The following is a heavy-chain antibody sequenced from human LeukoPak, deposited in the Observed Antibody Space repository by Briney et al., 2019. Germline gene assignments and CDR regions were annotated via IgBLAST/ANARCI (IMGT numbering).Heavy chain of an antibody. J-gene: IGHJ4*02. CDR1: GGSISSGDYY. Sequence: SQTLSLTCTVSGGSISSGDYYWSWIRQPPGKGLEWIGYIYYSGSTYYNPSLKSRVTISVDTSKNQFSLKLGSVTAADTAVYYCARGGVWLREVDYWGQGTLVTVSS. CDR3: ARGGVWLREVDY. CDR2: IYYSGST. D-gene: IGHD5-18*01. V-gene: IGHV4-30-4*01.